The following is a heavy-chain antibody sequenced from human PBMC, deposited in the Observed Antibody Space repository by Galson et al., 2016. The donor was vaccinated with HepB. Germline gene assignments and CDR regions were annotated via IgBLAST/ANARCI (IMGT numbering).Heavy chain of an antibody. CDR2: ISGYDGNT. CDR1: GYTFNSYG. J-gene: IGHJ5*02. Sequence: SVKVSCKASGYTFNSYGITWVRQAPGQGLEWMGWISGYDGNTKYPQKFQGIVTMTTDTSTNTAYMELRSLRSDDTAVYYCARDSYDILPGYSPSDPWGQGTLVTVSS. D-gene: IGHD3-9*01. CDR3: ARDSYDILPGYSPSDP. V-gene: IGHV1-18*01.